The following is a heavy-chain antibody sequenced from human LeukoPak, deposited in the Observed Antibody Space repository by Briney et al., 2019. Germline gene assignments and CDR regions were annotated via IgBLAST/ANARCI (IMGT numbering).Heavy chain of an antibody. V-gene: IGHV3-9*03. Sequence: PGGSLRHSCAASGFTFDDYAMHWVRQAPGKGLEWVSGISWNSGSIGYADSVKGRFTISRDNAKNSLYLQMNSLRAEDMALYYCAKDSGPFWSGFSIDYWGQGTLVTVSS. D-gene: IGHD3-3*01. CDR2: ISWNSGSI. CDR3: AKDSGPFWSGFSIDY. J-gene: IGHJ4*02. CDR1: GFTFDDYA.